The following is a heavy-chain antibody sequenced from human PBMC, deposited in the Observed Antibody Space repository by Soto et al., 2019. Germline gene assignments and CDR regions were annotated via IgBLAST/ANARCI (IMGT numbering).Heavy chain of an antibody. CDR3: ARERPHGSRLDP. V-gene: IGHV4-30-4*08. J-gene: IGHJ5*02. Sequence: SETLSLTCTVSGGSISSGGYYWSWIRQPPGKGLEWIGYIYYSGSTYYNPSLKSRVTISVDTSKNQFSLKLSSVTAADTAVYYCARERPHGSRLDPWGQGTLVTVSS. CDR1: GGSISSGGYY. CDR2: IYYSGST. D-gene: IGHD6-13*01.